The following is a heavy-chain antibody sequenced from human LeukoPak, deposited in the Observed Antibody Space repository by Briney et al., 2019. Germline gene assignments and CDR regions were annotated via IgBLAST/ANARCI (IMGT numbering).Heavy chain of an antibody. Sequence: SETLSLTCAVYGGSFGGYYWSWIRQPPGKGLEWIGEINHSGSTNYNPSLKSRVTISVDTSKNQFSLKLSSVTAADTAVYYCARAGIVARRGGVFDYWGQGTLVTVPS. CDR3: ARAGIVARRGGVFDY. J-gene: IGHJ4*02. CDR1: GGSFGGYY. D-gene: IGHD6-6*01. V-gene: IGHV4-34*01. CDR2: INHSGST.